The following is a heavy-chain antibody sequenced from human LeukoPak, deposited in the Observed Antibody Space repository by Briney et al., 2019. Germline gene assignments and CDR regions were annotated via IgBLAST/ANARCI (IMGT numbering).Heavy chain of an antibody. Sequence: SETLSLTCTVSGGSISSYYWSWIRQAPGKGLGWIGNIYYSGSTNYNPSLKSRVTISVDTSKNQFSLKLSSVTAADTAVYYCTRGSIAYYYMDVWGKGTTVTISS. J-gene: IGHJ6*03. V-gene: IGHV4-59*01. CDR3: TRGSIAYYYMDV. CDR2: IYYSGST. D-gene: IGHD3-22*01. CDR1: GGSISSYY.